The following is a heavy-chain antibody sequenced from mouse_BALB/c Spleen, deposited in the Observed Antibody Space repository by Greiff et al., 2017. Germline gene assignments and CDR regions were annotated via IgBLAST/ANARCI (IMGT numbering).Heavy chain of an antibody. V-gene: IGHV2-9*02. CDR3: DREGGDGYFAY. Sequence: QVQLKESGPGLVAPSPSLSISCTVSGFSLTSYGVHWVRQHPGKGLEWLGVIWAGGSTNYNSALMSRLSISKDNSKGQVFLKMNSRQTDDTAMYYCDREGGDGYFAYWGQGTLVTVSA. CDR2: IWAGGST. J-gene: IGHJ3*01. CDR1: GFSLTSYG. D-gene: IGHD2-3*01.